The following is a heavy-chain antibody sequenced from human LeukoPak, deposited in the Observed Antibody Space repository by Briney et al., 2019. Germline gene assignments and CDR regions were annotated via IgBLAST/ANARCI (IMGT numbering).Heavy chain of an antibody. CDR2: ILYDGSNK. D-gene: IGHD3-10*01. Sequence: GGSLRLSCAASGFTFSNYGMHWVRQAPGKGLEWVAVILYDGSNKYYADSVKGRFTISRDNSKNTLYLQMNSLRAEDTAVYYCAREAITMVRGVFINQYYFDYWGQGILVTVSS. CDR3: AREAITMVRGVFINQYYFDY. V-gene: IGHV3-30*03. J-gene: IGHJ4*02. CDR1: GFTFSNYG.